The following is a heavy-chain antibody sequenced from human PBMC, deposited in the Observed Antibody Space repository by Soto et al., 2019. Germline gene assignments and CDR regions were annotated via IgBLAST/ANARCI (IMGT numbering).Heavy chain of an antibody. Sequence: PGGSLRLSCAASGFTFSSYAMHWVRQAPGKGLEYVSAISSNGGSTYYANSVKGRFTISRDNSKNTLYLQMSSLRSEDTAVYYCASPARNYDFWSGYSFDIWGQGTMVTVSS. CDR2: ISSNGGST. CDR3: ASPARNYDFWSGYSFDI. D-gene: IGHD3-3*01. CDR1: GFTFSSYA. J-gene: IGHJ3*02. V-gene: IGHV3-64*01.